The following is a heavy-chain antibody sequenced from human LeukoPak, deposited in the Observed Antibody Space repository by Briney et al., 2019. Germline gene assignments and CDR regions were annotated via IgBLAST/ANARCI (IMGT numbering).Heavy chain of an antibody. J-gene: IGHJ6*03. CDR3: ARGPGAGGRLVVVAATYYYYMDV. Sequence: PSETLSLTCAVYGGSFSGHYWSWIRQPPGKGLEWIGEINHSGSTNYNPSLKSRVTISVDTSKNQFSLKLSSVTAADTAVYYCARGPGAGGRLVVVAATYYYYMDVWGKGTTVTVSS. V-gene: IGHV4-34*01. CDR2: INHSGST. D-gene: IGHD2-15*01. CDR1: GGSFSGHY.